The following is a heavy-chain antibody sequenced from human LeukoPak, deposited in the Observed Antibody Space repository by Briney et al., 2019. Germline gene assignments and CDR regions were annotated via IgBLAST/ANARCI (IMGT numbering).Heavy chain of an antibody. Sequence: TTSETLSLTCAVYGGSFSGYYWSWIRQPPGKGLEWIGEINHSGSTNYNPSLKSRVTISVDTSKNQFSLKLRSVTAADTAVYYCARLYGNYQNYFDYWGQGTLVTVSS. V-gene: IGHV4-34*01. CDR3: ARLYGNYQNYFDY. J-gene: IGHJ4*02. CDR2: INHSGST. D-gene: IGHD1-7*01. CDR1: GGSFSGYY.